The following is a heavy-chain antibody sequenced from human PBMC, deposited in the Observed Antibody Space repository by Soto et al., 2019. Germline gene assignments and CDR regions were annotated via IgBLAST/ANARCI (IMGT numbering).Heavy chain of an antibody. Sequence: SVKVSCKASGYTFTRDNVHWVRQAPGQGLEWMAIINPSGGTTYYVQKFEGRVTLTTDTSTSTVYMELSSLRSDDTAVYYCARVRGGGSEYFFDYWGQGTLVTVSS. CDR2: INPSGGTT. J-gene: IGHJ4*02. D-gene: IGHD2-15*01. CDR3: ARVRGGGSEYFFDY. CDR1: GYTFTRDN. V-gene: IGHV1-46*01.